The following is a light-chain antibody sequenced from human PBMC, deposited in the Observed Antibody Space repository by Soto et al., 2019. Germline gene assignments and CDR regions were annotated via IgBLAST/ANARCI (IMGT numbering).Light chain of an antibody. CDR3: QHYGSSPST. CDR1: QSVSSTY. J-gene: IGKJ1*01. Sequence: EIVLTQSPGTLSLSPGERATLSCRASQSVSSTYLAWYQQKPGQAPRLLIYGASNRATGIPARFSGSGSGTDFTLTISRLEPEDFAVYYCQHYGSSPSTFGRGTKV. V-gene: IGKV3-20*01. CDR2: GAS.